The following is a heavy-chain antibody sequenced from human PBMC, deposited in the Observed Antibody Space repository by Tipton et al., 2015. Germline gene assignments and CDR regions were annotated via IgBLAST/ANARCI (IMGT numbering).Heavy chain of an antibody. CDR3: ARGHYVSRMDV. J-gene: IGHJ6*02. D-gene: IGHD3-10*01. CDR1: GYTFTSYG. CDR2: ITAYNGHT. V-gene: IGHV1-18*01. Sequence: QSGAEVKKPGASVKVSCETSGYTFTSYGITWVRQAPGQGLEWMGWITAYNGHTNYAQKFQGRVTMTTDTSTSTAYMELTSLKSDDTAVYYCARGHYVSRMDVWGQGTTVTVSS.